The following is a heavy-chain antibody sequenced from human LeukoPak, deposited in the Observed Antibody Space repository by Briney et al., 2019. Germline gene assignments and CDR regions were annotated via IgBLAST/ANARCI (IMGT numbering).Heavy chain of an antibody. Sequence: SETLSLTCTVSGGSISSYYWSWVRQPPGKGLEWIGYIYYSGSTNYNPSLKSRVTISVDTSKNQFSLKLSSVTAADTAVYYCARHWADIAMRSYYYGMDVWGQGTTVTVSS. CDR3: ARHWADIAMRSYYYGMDV. V-gene: IGHV4-59*08. D-gene: IGHD5-18*01. CDR2: IYYSGST. CDR1: GGSISSYY. J-gene: IGHJ6*02.